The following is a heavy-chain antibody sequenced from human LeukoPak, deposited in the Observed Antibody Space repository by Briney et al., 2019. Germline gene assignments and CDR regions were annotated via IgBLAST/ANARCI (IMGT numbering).Heavy chain of an antibody. V-gene: IGHV4-30-4*01. CDR2: IYYSGST. CDR3: ARDILNDYVWGSYRSSAFDI. J-gene: IGHJ3*02. CDR1: GGSISSGDYY. D-gene: IGHD3-16*02. Sequence: SETLSLTCTVSGGSISSGDYYWSWIRQPPGKGLEWIGYIYYSGSTYYNPSLKSRVTISVDTSKNQFSLKLSSVTAADTAVYYCARDILNDYVWGSYRSSAFDIWGQGTMVTVSS.